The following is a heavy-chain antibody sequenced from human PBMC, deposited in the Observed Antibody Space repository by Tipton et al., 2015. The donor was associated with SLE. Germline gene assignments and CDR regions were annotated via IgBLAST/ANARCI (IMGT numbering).Heavy chain of an antibody. CDR1: GGSFSGFY. V-gene: IGHV4-34*01. D-gene: IGHD1-26*01. Sequence: TLSLTCAVYGGSFSGFYWNWIRQPPGKGLEWIGEIDHSGSTNYNPSLKSRVTISLDTSKNQFSLKLSAVTAADTAVYYCARDHGGSYYGWFDPWGQGTLVTVSS. J-gene: IGHJ5*02. CDR3: ARDHGGSYYGWFDP. CDR2: IDHSGST.